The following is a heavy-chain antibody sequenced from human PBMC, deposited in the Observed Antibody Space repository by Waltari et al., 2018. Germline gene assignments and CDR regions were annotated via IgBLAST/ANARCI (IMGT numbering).Heavy chain of an antibody. V-gene: IGHV1-3*01. Sequence: QVQLVQSGAGVKKPGASVQVACKASGYNFPYYALPWMSQAPGQGLEGVGGINCVNGNIKYSPKVEGRVTITRETSANTAYMELSRLRSEDTAVYYCARGGERSTWYSRFDPWGQGTLVSVSS. J-gene: IGHJ5*02. CDR1: GYNFPYYA. CDR2: INCVNGNI. D-gene: IGHD6-13*01. CDR3: ARGGERSTWYSRFDP.